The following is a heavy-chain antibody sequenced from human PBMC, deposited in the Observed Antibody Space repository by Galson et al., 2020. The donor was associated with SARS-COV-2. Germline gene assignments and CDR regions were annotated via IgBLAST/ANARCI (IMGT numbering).Heavy chain of an antibody. CDR3: AKEGGSGWATDFFQH. CDR2: ITENGYTT. CDR1: GFTFSSYA. D-gene: IGHD6-19*01. J-gene: IGHJ1*01. V-gene: IGHV3-23*01. Sequence: GGSLRLSCAASGFTFSSYAMGWVRQAPGRGLEWVSLITENGYTTYYPDSVKGRFTISRDNSKNILFLQINNLRDEDTAVYYCAKEGGSGWATDFFQHWWQGSLVTVSS.